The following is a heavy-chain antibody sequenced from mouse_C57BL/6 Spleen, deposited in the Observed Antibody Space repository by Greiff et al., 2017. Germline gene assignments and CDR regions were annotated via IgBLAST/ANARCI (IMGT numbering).Heavy chain of an antibody. CDR2: INPSTGGT. V-gene: IGHV1-42*01. CDR3: ARDFAGYFDV. CDR1: GYSFTGYY. J-gene: IGHJ1*03. Sequence: EVKLMESGPELVKPGASVKISCKASGYSFTGYYMNWVKQSPEKSLEWIGEINPSTGGTTYNQKFKAKATLTVDKSSSTAYMQLKILTSEDSAVYYCARDFAGYFDVWGTGTTVTVSS.